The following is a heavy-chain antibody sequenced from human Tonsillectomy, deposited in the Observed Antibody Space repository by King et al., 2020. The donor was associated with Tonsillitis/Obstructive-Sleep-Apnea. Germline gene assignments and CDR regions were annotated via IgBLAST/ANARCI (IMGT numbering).Heavy chain of an antibody. J-gene: IGHJ3*02. D-gene: IGHD2-21*02. CDR2: IKEDGSEK. CDR1: GFTLNHYW. Sequence: QLVQSGGGLVQPGGSLRLSCVASGFTLNHYWMTWVRQAPGKGLEWVANIKEDGSEKNYVDSVKGRFTVSRDNARNPLYLQMNSLRAEDTAVYYCARDLSVVVAAIWYDVHDIWGQGTMVTVSP. V-gene: IGHV3-7*01. CDR3: ARDLSVVVAAIWYDVHDI.